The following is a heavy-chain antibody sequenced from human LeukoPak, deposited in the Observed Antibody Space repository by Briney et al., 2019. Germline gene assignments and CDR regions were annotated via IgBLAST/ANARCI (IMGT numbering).Heavy chain of an antibody. Sequence: SQTLSLTCTVSGDSISSGDYYWSWMRQPPGKGLEWIGYIYYSGSTYYNPSLKSPVTISVDTSKNQFSLKLSSVTAADTAVYYCARALYGMDVWGQGTTVTVSS. CDR3: ARALYGMDV. J-gene: IGHJ6*02. V-gene: IGHV4-30-4*01. CDR2: IYYSGST. CDR1: GDSISSGDYY.